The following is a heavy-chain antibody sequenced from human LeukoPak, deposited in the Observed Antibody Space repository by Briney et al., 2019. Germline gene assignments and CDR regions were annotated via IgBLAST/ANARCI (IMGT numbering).Heavy chain of an antibody. V-gene: IGHV1-2*02. CDR1: GYTFTGYY. CDR3: ARLSIHQLPKTYFDY. Sequence: ASVKVSCKASGYTFTGYYMHWVRQAPGQGLEWMGWINPNSGGTNYAQKFQGRVTMTRDTSISTAYMELSRLRSDDTAVYYCARLSIHQLPKTYFDYWGQGTLVTVSS. D-gene: IGHD2-2*01. J-gene: IGHJ4*02. CDR2: INPNSGGT.